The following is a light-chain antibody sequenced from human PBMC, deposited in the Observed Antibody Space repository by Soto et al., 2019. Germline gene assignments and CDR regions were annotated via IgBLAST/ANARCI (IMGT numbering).Light chain of an antibody. Sequence: EIVLTQSPATLSLSPGERATLSCRASQSVSRYLAWYQQKPGQAPRLLIYDASNRATGIPARFSGSGSGTDFTLAISSLEPEDFAVYYCHQRSNWPGTFGQGNKLEI. J-gene: IGKJ1*01. CDR3: HQRSNWPGT. CDR2: DAS. V-gene: IGKV3-11*01. CDR1: QSVSRY.